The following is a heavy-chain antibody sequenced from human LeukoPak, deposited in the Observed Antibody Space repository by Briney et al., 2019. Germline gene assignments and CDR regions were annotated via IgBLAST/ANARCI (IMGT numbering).Heavy chain of an antibody. J-gene: IGHJ3*02. V-gene: IGHV5-51*01. CDR2: IYPGDSDT. CDR1: GXRFTSYW. D-gene: IGHD1-26*01. CDR3: ARRRGRYSGDAFDI. Sequence: GESLKISCKGSGXRFTSYWSGWVRQMPGKGLEWMGFIYPGDSDTRYSPSFHGQVTISADKSMSTAYLQWSSLKASDTAMYYCARRRGRYSGDAFDIWGQGTMVTVSS.